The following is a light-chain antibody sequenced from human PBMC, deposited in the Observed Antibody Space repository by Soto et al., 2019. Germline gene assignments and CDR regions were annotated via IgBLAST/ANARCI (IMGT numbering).Light chain of an antibody. Sequence: EIVMTQYPATLSVSPGERATLSCMASHSVGSNLAWYQHKPDQAPRGLIYGASTRATGIPDRVSGSGSGTADTLTFCSRQSEDFAVYYCQQHNNWPPLTFGPGTKVDIK. CDR1: HSVGSN. CDR3: QQHNNWPPLT. CDR2: GAS. J-gene: IGKJ3*01. V-gene: IGKV3-15*01.